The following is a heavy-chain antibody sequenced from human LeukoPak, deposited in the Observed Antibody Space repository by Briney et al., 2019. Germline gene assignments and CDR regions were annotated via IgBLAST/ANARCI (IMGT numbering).Heavy chain of an antibody. CDR2: IYYSGST. CDR1: GGSMTSYY. J-gene: IGHJ3*02. CDR3: ARALGYSSPDAFDI. V-gene: IGHV4-59*01. D-gene: IGHD6-13*01. Sequence: NPSETLSLTCTVSGGSMTSYYWSWIRQPPGKGLEWIGYIYYSGSTNYNPSLKSRVTISVDTSRNQFSLKLSSVTAADTAVYYCARALGYSSPDAFDIWDQGTMVTVSS.